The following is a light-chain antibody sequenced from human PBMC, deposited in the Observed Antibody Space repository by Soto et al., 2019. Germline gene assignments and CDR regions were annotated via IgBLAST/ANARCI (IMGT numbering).Light chain of an antibody. Sequence: EIVMTQSPATLSVSPGERATLSCRASQGVSSNLAWYRQKPGQAPRLLIYGASTRATGIPDSFSGSGSGTEFTLTISSLQSEDFAVYYCQQYNTWPLTFGGGTKVEIK. J-gene: IGKJ4*01. CDR2: GAS. V-gene: IGKV3-15*01. CDR3: QQYNTWPLT. CDR1: QGVSSN.